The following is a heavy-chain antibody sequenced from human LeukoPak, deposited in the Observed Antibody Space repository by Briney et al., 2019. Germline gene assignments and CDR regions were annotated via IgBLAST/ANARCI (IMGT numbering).Heavy chain of an antibody. CDR1: GGSFSGYY. D-gene: IGHD3-10*01. J-gene: IGHJ4*02. V-gene: IGHV4-34*01. CDR3: ARAGGYYYGSGSYYDN. Sequence: SETLSLTCAVYGGSFSGYYWSWIRQPPGKGLEWIGEINHSGSTNYNPSLKSRVTISVDKSKNQFSLKLSSVTAADTAVYYCARAGGYYYGSGSYYDNWGQGTLVTVSS. CDR2: INHSGST.